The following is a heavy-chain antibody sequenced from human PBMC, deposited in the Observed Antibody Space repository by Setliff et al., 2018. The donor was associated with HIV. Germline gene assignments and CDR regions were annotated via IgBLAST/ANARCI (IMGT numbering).Heavy chain of an antibody. CDR3: AREGDGRINIIRGVESYFYYGMDV. D-gene: IGHD3-10*01. J-gene: IGHJ6*02. V-gene: IGHV4-38-2*02. CDR1: GYSVYSGYH. CDR2: IYHSGST. Sequence: SETLSLTCSVSGYSVYSGYHWGWVRQSPGKGLEWIGSIYHSGSTYYDPSLQSRVTISLDTSKNQFSLNLMSVTAADTAVYYCAREGDGRINIIRGVESYFYYGMDVWGQGTTVTVSS.